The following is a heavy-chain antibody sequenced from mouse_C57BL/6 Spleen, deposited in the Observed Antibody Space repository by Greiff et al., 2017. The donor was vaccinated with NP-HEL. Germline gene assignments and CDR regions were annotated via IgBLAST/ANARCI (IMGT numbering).Heavy chain of an antibody. CDR1: GYTFTSYW. V-gene: IGHV1-7*01. J-gene: IGHJ3*01. D-gene: IGHD1-1*02. Sequence: VQGVESGAELAKPGASVKLSCKASGYTFTSYWMHWVKQRPGQGLEWIGYINPSSGYTKYNQKFKDKATLTADKSSSTAYMQLSSLTYEDSAVYYCARDGLGGNRWFAYWGQGTLVTVSA. CDR3: ARDGLGGNRWFAY. CDR2: INPSSGYT.